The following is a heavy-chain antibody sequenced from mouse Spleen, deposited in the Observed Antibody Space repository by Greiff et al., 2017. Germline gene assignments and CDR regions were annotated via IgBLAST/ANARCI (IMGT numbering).Heavy chain of an antibody. D-gene: IGHD2-14*01. Sequence: VMLVESGAELMKPGASVKLSCKATGYTFTGYWIEWVKQRPGHGLEWIGEILPGSGSTNYNEKFKGKATFTADTSSNTAYMQLSSLTTEDSAIYYCARKGAYYRYGAWFAYWGQGTLVTVSA. CDR3: ARKGAYYRYGAWFAY. CDR2: ILPGSGST. J-gene: IGHJ3*01. CDR1: GYTFTGYW. V-gene: IGHV1-9*01.